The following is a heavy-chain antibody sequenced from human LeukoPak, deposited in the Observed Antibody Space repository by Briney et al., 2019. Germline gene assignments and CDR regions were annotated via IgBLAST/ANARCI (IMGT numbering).Heavy chain of an antibody. Sequence: SETLSLTCTVSGGSISSYFWSWIRQPPGKGLEWIGYIYYSGSTNYNPSLKSRVTISVDTSKNQFSLKLSSVTAADTAVYYCARDNLVQNYFDYWGQGTLVTVSS. J-gene: IGHJ4*02. V-gene: IGHV4-59*12. CDR2: IYYSGST. D-gene: IGHD1-1*01. CDR1: GGSISSYF. CDR3: ARDNLVQNYFDY.